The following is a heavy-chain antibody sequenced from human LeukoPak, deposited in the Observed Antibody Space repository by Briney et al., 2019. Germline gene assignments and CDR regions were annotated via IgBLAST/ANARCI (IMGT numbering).Heavy chain of an antibody. J-gene: IGHJ6*04. D-gene: IGHD3-3*01. Sequence: SETLSLTCTVSGGSISSGSYYWSWIRQPAGKGLEWIGRIYTSGSTNYNPSLKSRVTISVDTSKNQFSLKLSSVTAADTAVYYCACRVTYFDFWSGSPFYDVWGKGTAGTVSS. CDR2: IYTSGST. CDR1: GGSISSGSYY. CDR3: ACRVTYFDFWSGSPFYDV. V-gene: IGHV4-61*02.